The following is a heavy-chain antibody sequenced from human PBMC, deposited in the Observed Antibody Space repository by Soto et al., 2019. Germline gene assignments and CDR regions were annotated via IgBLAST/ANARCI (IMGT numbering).Heavy chain of an antibody. J-gene: IGHJ6*02. CDR3: ARGPQYYYYGMDV. V-gene: IGHV4-34*01. Sequence: SETLSLTCAVYGGSFSCYYWSWIRQPPGKGLEWIGEINHSGSTNYNPSLKSRVTISVDTSKNQFSLKLSSVTAADTAVYYCARGPQYYYYGMDVWGQGTTVTVS. CDR2: INHSGST. CDR1: GGSFSCYY.